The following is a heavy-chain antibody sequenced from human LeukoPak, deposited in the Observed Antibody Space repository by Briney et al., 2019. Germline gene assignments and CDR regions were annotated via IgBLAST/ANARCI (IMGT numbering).Heavy chain of an antibody. J-gene: IGHJ3*02. D-gene: IGHD2-15*01. Sequence: PSETLSLTCSVSGGSISSSTYYWDWIRQPPGKGLEWIGSIYYSGRTYYNPSLKSRVTISVDTSKNQFSLNLSSVTAADTAVYYCARERGEVVAAHDTFDIWGQGTMVTVSS. CDR3: ARERGEVVAAHDTFDI. V-gene: IGHV4-39*07. CDR2: IYYSGRT. CDR1: GGSISSSTYY.